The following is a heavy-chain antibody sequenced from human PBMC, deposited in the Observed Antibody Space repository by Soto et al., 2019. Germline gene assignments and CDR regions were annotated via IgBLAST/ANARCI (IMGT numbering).Heavy chain of an antibody. D-gene: IGHD3-10*01. Sequence: GSLRLSCAASGFTFSSYAMSWVRQAPGKGLEWVSAISGSGGSTYYADSVKGRFTISRDNSKNTLYLQMNSLRAEDTAVYYCAKDSDYYGSGSESYGMDVWGQGTTVTVSS. CDR3: AKDSDYYGSGSESYGMDV. CDR1: GFTFSSYA. J-gene: IGHJ6*02. CDR2: ISGSGGST. V-gene: IGHV3-23*01.